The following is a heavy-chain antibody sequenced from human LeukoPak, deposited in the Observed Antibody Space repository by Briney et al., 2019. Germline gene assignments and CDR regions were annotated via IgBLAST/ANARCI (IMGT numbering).Heavy chain of an antibody. D-gene: IGHD2-2*01. V-gene: IGHV3-30*02. CDR3: AKGTVTVPAVVDY. Sequence: PGGSLRLSCAASGFTFSSYGMHWVRQAPGKGLDWLACIRNDGSNKYYADSVKGRFTISRDNSKNTLYLQMNSLRAEDTAVYYCAKGTVTVPAVVDYWGQGTLVTVSS. J-gene: IGHJ4*02. CDR1: GFTFSSYG. CDR2: IRNDGSNK.